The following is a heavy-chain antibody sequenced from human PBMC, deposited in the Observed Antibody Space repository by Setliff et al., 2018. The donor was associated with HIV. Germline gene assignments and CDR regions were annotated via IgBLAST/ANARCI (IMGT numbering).Heavy chain of an antibody. V-gene: IGHV5-51*01. CDR1: GYSFTSYW. CDR2: VYPDDSDT. J-gene: IGHJ6*02. Sequence: GESLKISCKGSGYSFTSYWVAWVRQMPGKGLEWMGIVYPDDSDTRYSPSFQDQVTISVDKSISTAYLQWSSLKASDTAMYYCARTIASRPKYYYYAMDFWGQGTTVTVSS. CDR3: ARTIASRPKYYYYAMDF. D-gene: IGHD6-6*01.